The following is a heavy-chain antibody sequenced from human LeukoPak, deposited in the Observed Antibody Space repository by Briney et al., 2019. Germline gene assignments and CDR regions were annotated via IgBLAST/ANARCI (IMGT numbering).Heavy chain of an antibody. Sequence: TGGSLRLSCAASGYTFTSYYMHWVRQAPGQGLEWMGIINPSGGSTSYAQKFQGRVTMTRDTSTSTVYMELSSLRPEDTAVYYCAALQGYYYDSSGSIDIWGQGTMVTVSS. J-gene: IGHJ3*02. D-gene: IGHD3-22*01. CDR3: AALQGYYYDSSGSIDI. V-gene: IGHV1-46*01. CDR1: GYTFTSYY. CDR2: INPSGGST.